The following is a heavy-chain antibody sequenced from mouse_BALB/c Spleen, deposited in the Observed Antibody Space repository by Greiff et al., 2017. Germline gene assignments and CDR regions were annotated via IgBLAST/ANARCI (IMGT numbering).Heavy chain of an antibody. CDR1: GYAFSSSW. J-gene: IGHJ4*01. CDR3: ARRGRHYAMDY. Sequence: QVQLQQSGPELVKPGASVKISCKASGYAFSSSWMNWVKQRPGQGLEWIGRIYPGDGDTNYNGKFKGKATLTADKSSSTAYMQLSSLTSVDSAVYFCARRGRHYAMDYWGQGTSVTVSS. CDR2: IYPGDGDT. V-gene: IGHV1-82*01.